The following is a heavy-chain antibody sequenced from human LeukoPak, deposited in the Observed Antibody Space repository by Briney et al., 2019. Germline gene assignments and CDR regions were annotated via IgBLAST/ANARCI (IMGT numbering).Heavy chain of an antibody. CDR3: ARDLKGLVKGFDP. CDR1: GYTFTGYY. V-gene: IGHV1-2*02. CDR2: INPNSGGT. D-gene: IGHD6-19*01. Sequence: ASVKVSCKASGYTFTGYYMHWVRQAPGQGLEWMGWINPNSGGTNYAQKFQGRVTMTRDTSISTAYMELSRLRSDDTAVYYCARDLKGLVKGFDPWGQGTLVTVSS. J-gene: IGHJ5*02.